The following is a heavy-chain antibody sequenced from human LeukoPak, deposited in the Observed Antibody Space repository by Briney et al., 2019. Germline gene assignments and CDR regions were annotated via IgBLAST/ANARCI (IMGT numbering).Heavy chain of an antibody. Sequence: PGGSLRLSCAASGFTFSSYWMYWIRQAPGKGLEWVSYISSSGSTIYYADSVKGRFTISRDNAKNSLYLQMNSLRAEDTAVYYCARDIGTSYNWFDPWGQGTLVTVSS. CDR1: GFTFSSYW. CDR3: ARDIGTSYNWFDP. J-gene: IGHJ5*02. D-gene: IGHD2-2*01. CDR2: ISSSGSTI. V-gene: IGHV3-11*01.